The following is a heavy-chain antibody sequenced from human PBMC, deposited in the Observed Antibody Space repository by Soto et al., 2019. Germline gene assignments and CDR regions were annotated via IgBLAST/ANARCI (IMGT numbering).Heavy chain of an antibody. V-gene: IGHV2-5*02. CDR1: GFSLSASGVG. Sequence: ESGPTLVNPTQTLTLTCTFSGFSLSASGVGVGWIRQPPGKALEWLALIYWDDNKRYSPSLKSRLTITKDTSKNQVVLTMTNMDPVDTATYYCVSGSFPNWFDPWGQGILVTVSS. J-gene: IGHJ5*02. D-gene: IGHD3-10*01. CDR3: VSGSFPNWFDP. CDR2: IYWDDNK.